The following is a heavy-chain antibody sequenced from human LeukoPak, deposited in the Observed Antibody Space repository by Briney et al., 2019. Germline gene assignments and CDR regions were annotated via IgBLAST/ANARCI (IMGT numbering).Heavy chain of an antibody. CDR1: GFTFSSYA. CDR3: ARSLSNYYGSGVPHY. CDR2: ISGSGATT. J-gene: IGHJ4*02. Sequence: GGSLRLSCAASGFTFSSYAMSWVRQAPGKGLDWVSTISGSGATTYYADSVKGRFTISRDNSKNTLYLQMNSLRAEDTAVYYCARSLSNYYGSGVPHYWGQGTLVTVSS. D-gene: IGHD3-10*01. V-gene: IGHV3-23*01.